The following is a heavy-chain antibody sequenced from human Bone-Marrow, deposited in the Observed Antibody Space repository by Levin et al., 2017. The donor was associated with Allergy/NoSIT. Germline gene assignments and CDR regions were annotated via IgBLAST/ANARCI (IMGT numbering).Heavy chain of an antibody. V-gene: IGHV1-2*02. CDR1: GFAFTDYY. CDR2: INPNNGAT. J-gene: IGHJ2*01. Sequence: ATVKVSCKASGFAFTDYYMHWVRQAPGQGLEWLGWINPNNGATKYALKFQDRVTMTRDTSISTAYMEFRRLRSDDTAVFYCARDPAVTRDGYFDLWGRGTLVSVSS. D-gene: IGHD4-17*01. CDR3: ARDPAVTRDGYFDL.